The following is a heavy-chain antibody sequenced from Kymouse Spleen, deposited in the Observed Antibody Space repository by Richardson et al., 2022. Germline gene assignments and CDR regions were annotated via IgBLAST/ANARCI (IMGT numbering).Heavy chain of an antibody. D-gene: IGHD4-11,IGHD4-11*01. V-gene: IGHV1-69*05. CDR1: GGTFSSYA. CDR3: ASHDYSNYYYYYYGMDV. Sequence: QVQLVQSGAEVKKPGSSVKVSCKASGGTFSSYAISWVRQAPGQGLEWMGGIIPIFGTANYAQKFQGRVTITTDESTSTAYMELSSLRSEDTAVYYCASHDYSNYYYYYYGMDVWGQGTTVTVSS. CDR2: IIPIFGTA. J-gene: IGHJ6*02.